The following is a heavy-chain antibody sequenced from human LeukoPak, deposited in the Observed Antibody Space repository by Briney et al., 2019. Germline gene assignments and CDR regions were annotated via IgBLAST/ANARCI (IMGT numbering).Heavy chain of an antibody. D-gene: IGHD2-15*01. V-gene: IGHV3-23*01. J-gene: IGHJ4*02. CDR3: AKRLSRGYYGKLIFDY. CDR2: ITTSGEST. CDR1: AFTFSDFA. Sequence: GGSLRLSCAPSAFTFSDFAMSWVRQSPGKGLEWVSSITTSGESTYYADSVKGRFAISRDNSGSTLYLQMNSLRIEDSAVYYCAKRLSRGYYGKLIFDYWGQGALVTVSS.